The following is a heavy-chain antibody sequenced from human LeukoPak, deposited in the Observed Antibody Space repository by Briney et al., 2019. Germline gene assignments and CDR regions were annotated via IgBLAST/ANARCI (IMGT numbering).Heavy chain of an antibody. CDR3: ARDRSYTYYYDSSGYRSFDY. J-gene: IGHJ4*02. CDR2: INTNTGNP. CDR1: GYTFTSYA. Sequence: ASVKVSCKASGYTFTSYAMNWVRQAPGQGLEWMGWINTNTGNPTYAQGFTGRFVFSLDTSVSTAYLQISSLKAEDTAVYYCARDRSYTYYYDSSGYRSFDYWGQGTLVTVSS. D-gene: IGHD3-22*01. V-gene: IGHV7-4-1*02.